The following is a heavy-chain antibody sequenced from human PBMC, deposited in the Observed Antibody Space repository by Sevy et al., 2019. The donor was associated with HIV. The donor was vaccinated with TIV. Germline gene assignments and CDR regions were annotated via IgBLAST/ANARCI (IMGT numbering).Heavy chain of an antibody. CDR2: MNPDSGKR. J-gene: IGHJ6*04. CDR3: ARADLDSSTVLYYYRMDV. CDR1: GYTFTSYD. Sequence: ASVRVSCKTSGYTFTSYDINWVRQATGQGLEWMGWMNPDSGKRGYAQKYQGRVTMTTKTSLSTAYMELRSLRSEDSAVYYCARADLDSSTVLYYYRMDVRGSGTTVTVPS. V-gene: IGHV1-8*01. D-gene: IGHD6-13*01.